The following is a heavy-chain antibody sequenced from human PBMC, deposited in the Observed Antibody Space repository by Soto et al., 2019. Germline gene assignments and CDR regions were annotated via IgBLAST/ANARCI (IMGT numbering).Heavy chain of an antibody. Sequence: EVQLVESGGGLVQPGGSLRLSCAASGFTFSSYEVNWVRQAPGKGLEWVSYISSSGSTIYYADSVKGRFTISRDNAKNSLYLQMNSLRAEDTAVYYCARDRGVVVPAAIPISYYFDYWGQGTLVTVSS. CDR2: ISSSGSTI. D-gene: IGHD2-2*02. CDR3: ARDRGVVVPAAIPISYYFDY. CDR1: GFTFSSYE. J-gene: IGHJ4*02. V-gene: IGHV3-48*03.